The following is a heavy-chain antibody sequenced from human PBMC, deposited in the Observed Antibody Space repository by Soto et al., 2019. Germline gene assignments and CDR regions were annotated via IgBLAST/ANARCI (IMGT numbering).Heavy chain of an antibody. CDR2: ISTYNANA. CDR1: GYTFTNYG. J-gene: IGHJ6*02. Sequence: QVQLVQSGAEVKKPGASVKVSCKTSGYTFTNYGVSWVRQAPGQGLEWMGWISTYNANANYQQKLKGRVTMTTDISTSTAYMELRNLRSEDTAVYYCARTTTELRDFYSGMDVWGQGTTVAVSS. CDR3: ARTTTELRDFYSGMDV. V-gene: IGHV1-18*01. D-gene: IGHD1-7*01.